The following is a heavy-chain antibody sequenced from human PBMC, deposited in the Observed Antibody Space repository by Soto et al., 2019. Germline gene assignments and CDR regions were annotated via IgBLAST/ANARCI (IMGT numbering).Heavy chain of an antibody. CDR1: GYTLTELS. CDR2: FDPEDGET. Sequence: ASVKVSCKVSGYTLTELSMHWVRQAPGKGLEWMGGFDPEDGETIYAQKFQGRVTMTEDTSTDTAYMELSSLRSEDTAVYYCAAVFCGSGSCHFDYWGQGTLVTVSS. D-gene: IGHD3-10*01. CDR3: AAVFCGSGSCHFDY. V-gene: IGHV1-24*01. J-gene: IGHJ4*02.